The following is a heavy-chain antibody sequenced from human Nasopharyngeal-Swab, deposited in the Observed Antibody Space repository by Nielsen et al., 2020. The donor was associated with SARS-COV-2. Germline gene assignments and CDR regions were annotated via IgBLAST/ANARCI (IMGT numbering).Heavy chain of an antibody. CDR2: INHSGST. CDR3: ARGRCSSTSCRGCSGGSCYYGMDV. J-gene: IGHJ6*02. Sequence: LSLTCAVCGGSFSGYYWSWIRQPPGKGLEWIGEINHSGSTNYNPSLKSRVTISVDTSKNQFSLKLSSVTAADTAVYYCARGRCSSTSCRGCSGGSCYYGMDVWGQGTTVTVSS. V-gene: IGHV4-34*01. CDR1: GGSFSGYY. D-gene: IGHD2-2*01.